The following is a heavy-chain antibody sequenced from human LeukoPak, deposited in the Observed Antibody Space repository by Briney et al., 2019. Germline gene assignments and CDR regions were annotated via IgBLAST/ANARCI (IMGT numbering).Heavy chain of an antibody. CDR1: GYTFTGYY. J-gene: IGHJ4*02. CDR2: MNPNSGNT. V-gene: IGHV1-8*02. Sequence: ASVKVSCKASGYTFTGYYMHWVRQAPGQGLEWMGWMNPNSGNTGYAQKFQGRVTMTRNTSISTAYMELSSLRSEDTAVYYCARGWSPWPELNFDYWGQGTLVTVSS. CDR3: ARGWSPWPELNFDY. D-gene: IGHD1-1*01.